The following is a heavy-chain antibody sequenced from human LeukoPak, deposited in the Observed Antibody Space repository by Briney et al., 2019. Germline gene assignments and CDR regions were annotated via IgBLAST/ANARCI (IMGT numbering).Heavy chain of an antibody. CDR1: GFTFSSYS. J-gene: IGHJ4*02. Sequence: GGSLRLSCAASGFTFSSYSMNWVRQAPGKGLEWVSSISSSSSYIYYADSVKGRFTISRDNAKNSLYLQMNSLRAEDTAVYYCASGIQLRTQLDWGQGTLVTVSS. CDR2: ISSSSSYI. CDR3: ASGIQLRTQLD. D-gene: IGHD5-18*01. V-gene: IGHV3-21*01.